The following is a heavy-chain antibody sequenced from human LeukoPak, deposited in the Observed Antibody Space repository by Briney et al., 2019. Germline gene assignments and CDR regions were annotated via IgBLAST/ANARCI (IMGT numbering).Heavy chain of an antibody. CDR1: EFTLSNYD. V-gene: IGHV3-13*01. J-gene: IGHJ2*01. CDR2: IDIAGDT. Sequence: PGGSLRLSCAASEFTLSNYDMHWVRQATGEGLEWVSGIDIAGDTYYPGSVRGRFTISRENAENSLYLQMNSLRAGDTGVYYCARTTVTSGPYWYFDLWGRGTLVTVS. CDR3: ARTTVTSGPYWYFDL. D-gene: IGHD4-17*01.